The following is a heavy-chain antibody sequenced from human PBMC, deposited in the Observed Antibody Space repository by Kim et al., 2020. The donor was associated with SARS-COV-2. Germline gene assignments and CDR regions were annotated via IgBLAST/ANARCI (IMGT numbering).Heavy chain of an antibody. J-gene: IGHJ5*02. D-gene: IGHD3-10*01. CDR1: GGTFSSYA. Sequence: SVKVSCKASGGTFSSYAINWVRRAPGQGLKWMGRIIPILGIANYAQKFQGRVTITADKSTSTAYMELSSLRSEDTAVYYCAMRFGELTHWFDPWGQGTLVTVSS. V-gene: IGHV1-69*04. CDR3: AMRFGELTHWFDP. CDR2: IIPILGIA.